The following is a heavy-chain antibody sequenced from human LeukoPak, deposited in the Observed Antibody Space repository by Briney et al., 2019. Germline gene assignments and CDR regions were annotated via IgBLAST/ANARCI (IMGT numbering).Heavy chain of an antibody. CDR1: GGSISSYY. D-gene: IGHD3-3*01. V-gene: IGHV4-59*01. Sequence: PSETLSLTCTVSGGSISSYYWSWIRQPPGKGLEWIGYIYYSGSTNYNPSLKSRVTISVDTSKNQFSLKLSSVTAADTAVYYCARLTYYDFWSGSFYYYGMDVWGQGTTVTVSS. J-gene: IGHJ6*02. CDR2: IYYSGST. CDR3: ARLTYYDFWSGSFYYYGMDV.